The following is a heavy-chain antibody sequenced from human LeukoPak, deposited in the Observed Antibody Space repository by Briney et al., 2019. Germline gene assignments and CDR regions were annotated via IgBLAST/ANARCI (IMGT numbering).Heavy chain of an antibody. J-gene: IGHJ4*02. V-gene: IGHV3-23*01. CDR1: GLTVSNVW. CDR3: ATYRRGYHDSSESYYFDY. CDR2: ISSSGDST. D-gene: IGHD3-22*01. Sequence: TGGSLRLSCAVSGLTVSNVWMNWVRQAPGKGLEWVSGISSSGDSTYYADSVKGRFTISRDNSKNALYLQMNGLRAEDTAIYYCATYRRGYHDSSESYYFDYWGQGTLVTVSS.